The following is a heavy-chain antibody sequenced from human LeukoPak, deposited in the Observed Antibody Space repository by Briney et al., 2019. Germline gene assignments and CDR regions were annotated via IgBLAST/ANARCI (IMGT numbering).Heavy chain of an antibody. CDR1: GFTFNNYA. CDR2: KSYDGSNK. V-gene: IGHV3-30-3*01. Sequence: PGGSLRLSYAASGFTFNNYAMHWVRQAPGKGLEWVAVKSYDGSNKYYADSVKGRFTISRDNSKNTLYLQMNSLRAEDTAVYYCARDGGEQLVGPFDYWGQGTLVTVSS. J-gene: IGHJ4*02. D-gene: IGHD6-6*01. CDR3: ARDGGEQLVGPFDY.